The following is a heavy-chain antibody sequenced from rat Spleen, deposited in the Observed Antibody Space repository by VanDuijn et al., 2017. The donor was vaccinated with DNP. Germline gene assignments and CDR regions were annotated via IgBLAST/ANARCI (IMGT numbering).Heavy chain of an antibody. J-gene: IGHJ2*01. V-gene: IGHV3-1*01. D-gene: IGHD1-1*01. CDR2: ISYSGST. CDR3: AREEAYFGYDYLDY. CDR1: GYSITSNS. Sequence: RLQESGPGLVKPSQSLSLTCSVTGYSITSNSWGWIRRFPGNKMEWVGHISYSGSTNYNPSLKSRISITRDTSKNQFFLHLNSVTTEDTATYYCAREEAYFGYDYLDYWGQGVMVTVSS.